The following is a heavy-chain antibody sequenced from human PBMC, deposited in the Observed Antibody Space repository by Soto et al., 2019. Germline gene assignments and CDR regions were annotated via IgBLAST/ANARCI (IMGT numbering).Heavy chain of an antibody. V-gene: IGHV3-23*01. CDR3: AKSSSRYYYGSGSYTDY. Sequence: GGSLRLSCAASGFTFSSYAMSWVRQAPGKGLEWVSAISGSGGSTYYADSVKGRFTISRDNSKNTLYLQMNSLRAEDTAVYYCAKSSSRYYYGSGSYTDYWGQGNLVTVAS. CDR2: ISGSGGST. J-gene: IGHJ4*02. D-gene: IGHD3-10*01. CDR1: GFTFSSYA.